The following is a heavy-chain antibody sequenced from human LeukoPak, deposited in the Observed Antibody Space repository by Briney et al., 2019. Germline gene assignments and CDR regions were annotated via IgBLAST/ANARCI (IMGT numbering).Heavy chain of an antibody. V-gene: IGHV3-66*01. J-gene: IGHJ4*02. CDR2: IYSGGST. CDR3: ARGRVRTVTTFDY. CDR1: GFTVSSNY. Sequence: GGSLRLSCGASGFTVSSNYMSWVRQAPGKGLEWVSVIYSGGSTYYADSVKGRFTISRDNSKNTLYLQMNSLRAEDTAVYYCARGRVRTVTTFDYWGQGTLVTVSS. D-gene: IGHD4-17*01.